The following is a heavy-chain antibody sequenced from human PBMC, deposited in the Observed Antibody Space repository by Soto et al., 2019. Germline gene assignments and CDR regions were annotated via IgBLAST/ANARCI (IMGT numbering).Heavy chain of an antibody. CDR3: AKDLRMGIGDY. V-gene: IGHV3-23*01. CDR1: GFTFSSYA. Sequence: GGSLRLSCAASGFTFSSYAMSWVRQAPGKGREWVSAISGSGGSTYYADSVKGRFTISRDNSKNTLYLQMNSLRAEDRAVYYCAKDLRMGIGDYWGQGTLVTVSS. D-gene: IGHD3-16*01. J-gene: IGHJ4*02. CDR2: ISGSGGST.